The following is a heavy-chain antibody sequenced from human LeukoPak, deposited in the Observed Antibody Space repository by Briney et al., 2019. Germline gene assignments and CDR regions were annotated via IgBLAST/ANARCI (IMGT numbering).Heavy chain of an antibody. D-gene: IGHD3/OR15-3a*01. J-gene: IGHJ4*02. CDR2: IYYSGGT. CDR3: ARLSPGSLDMFDY. Sequence: SETLSLTCTVSGGSISSYYWSWIRQPPGKGLEWIGYIYYSGGTNYNPSLKSRVTISVDTSKNQFSLKLSSVTAADTAVYYCARLSPGSLDMFDYWGQGTLVTVSS. V-gene: IGHV4-59*08. CDR1: GGSISSYY.